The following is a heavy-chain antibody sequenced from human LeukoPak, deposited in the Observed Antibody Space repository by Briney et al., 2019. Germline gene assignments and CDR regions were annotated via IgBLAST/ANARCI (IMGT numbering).Heavy chain of an antibody. CDR1: GYTFTGYY. Sequence: GASVKVSCKASGYTFTGYYMHWVRQAPGQGLEWMGWINPNSGGTNYAQKFQGRVTMTEDTSTDTAYMELSSLRSEDTAVYYCATGRAWYFDLWGRGTLVTVSS. CDR2: INPNSGGT. V-gene: IGHV1-2*02. J-gene: IGHJ2*01. CDR3: ATGRAWYFDL.